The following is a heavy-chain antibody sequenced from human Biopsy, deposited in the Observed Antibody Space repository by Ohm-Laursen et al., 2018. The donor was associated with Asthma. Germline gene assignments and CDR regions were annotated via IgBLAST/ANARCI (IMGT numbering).Heavy chain of an antibody. CDR1: GYTFTSYY. J-gene: IGHJ4*02. V-gene: IGHV1-46*01. CDR3: ALSQFDY. Sequence: ASVKVSCKVSGYTFTSYYIHWVRQAPGQGLEWVGIINPPTGDTSYAQKFLGRVTVTRDTSTSTVYMELSSLRSEDTAVYYCALSQFDYWGQGTLLTVPS. CDR2: INPPTGDT.